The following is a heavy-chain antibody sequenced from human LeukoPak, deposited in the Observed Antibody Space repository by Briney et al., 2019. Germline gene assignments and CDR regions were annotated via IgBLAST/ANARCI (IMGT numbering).Heavy chain of an antibody. Sequence: PGGSLRLSCAASGFSFSDYWMIWVRQAPGKGLEWVANINKDGSDKYYVDSVKGRFTISRDSAKNSLYLQMNSLRAEDTALYYCAREGGHYYDRSGSNYAAHFDYWGRGVLVTVSS. D-gene: IGHD3-22*01. CDR3: AREGGHYYDRSGSNYAAHFDY. CDR1: GFSFSDYW. J-gene: IGHJ4*02. V-gene: IGHV3-7*01. CDR2: INKDGSDK.